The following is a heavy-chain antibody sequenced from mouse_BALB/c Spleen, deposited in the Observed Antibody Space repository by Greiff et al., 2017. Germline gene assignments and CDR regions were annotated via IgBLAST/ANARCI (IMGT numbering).Heavy chain of an antibody. CDR1: GYTFTSYW. Sequence: LKQPGSELVRPGASVKLSCKASGYTFTSYWMHWVKQRPGQGLEWIGNIYPGSGSTNYDEKFKSKATLTVDTSSSTAYMQLSSLTSEDSAVYYCTRVGYGNHFDVWGAGTTVTVSS. CDR3: TRVGYGNHFDV. J-gene: IGHJ1*01. V-gene: IGHV1S22*01. CDR2: IYPGSGST. D-gene: IGHD2-1*01.